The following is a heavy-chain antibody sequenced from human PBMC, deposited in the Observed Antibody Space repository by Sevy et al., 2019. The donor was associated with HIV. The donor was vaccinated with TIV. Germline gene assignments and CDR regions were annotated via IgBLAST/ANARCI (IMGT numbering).Heavy chain of an antibody. D-gene: IGHD2-8*01. CDR2: ISGSGGST. V-gene: IGHV3-23*01. CDR3: AKSLEYCTNGVCGYSDY. J-gene: IGHJ4*02. Sequence: GGSLRLSCAASGFTFSDAWMSWVRQAPRKGLEWVSGISGSGGSTNYADSVKGRFTISRDNSKNTLYLQMNSLRAEDTAVYYCAKSLEYCTNGVCGYSDYWGQGTLVTVSS. CDR1: GFTFSDAW.